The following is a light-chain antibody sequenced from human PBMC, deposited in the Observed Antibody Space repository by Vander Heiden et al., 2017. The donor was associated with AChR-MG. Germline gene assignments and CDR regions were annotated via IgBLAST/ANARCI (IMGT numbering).Light chain of an antibody. J-gene: IGKJ2*02. CDR1: QSISSW. Sequence: IQMTQSPSSLSASVGDRVTITCRASQSISSWLEWYQQKPGKAPKLLIYDASSLESGVPSRFSGSGSGTEFTLTISSLQPEDFATYYCQQYNSNSGTFGEGTKVEIK. CDR3: QQYNSNSGT. V-gene: IGKV1-5*01. CDR2: DAS.